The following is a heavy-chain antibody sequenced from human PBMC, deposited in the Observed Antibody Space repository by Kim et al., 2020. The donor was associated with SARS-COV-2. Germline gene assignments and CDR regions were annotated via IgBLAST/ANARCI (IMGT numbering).Heavy chain of an antibody. Sequence: GGSLRLSCAASGFTVSSFRMNWVRQAPGKGLEWVSYISSSSSTIYYADSVKGRFTISRDNTKNSLYLQMNSLRAEDTAVYYCARRLDDWGQGTVVTDSS. J-gene: IGHJ4*02. CDR1: GFTVSSFR. CDR2: ISSSSSTI. CDR3: ARRLDD. V-gene: IGHV3-48*01.